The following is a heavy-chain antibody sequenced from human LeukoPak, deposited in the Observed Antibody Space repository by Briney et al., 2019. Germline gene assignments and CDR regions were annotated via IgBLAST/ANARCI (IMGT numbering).Heavy chain of an antibody. CDR3: AKDPAFYIVGASDY. CDR1: GFTFSSYA. V-gene: IGHV3-23*01. Sequence: GSLRLSCAASGFTFSSYAMSWVRQAPGKGLEWVSAISGSGGSTYYADPVKGRFTISRDNSKNTLYLQMNSLRAEDTAVYYCAKDPAFYIVGASDYWGQGTLVTVSS. J-gene: IGHJ4*02. D-gene: IGHD1-26*01. CDR2: ISGSGGST.